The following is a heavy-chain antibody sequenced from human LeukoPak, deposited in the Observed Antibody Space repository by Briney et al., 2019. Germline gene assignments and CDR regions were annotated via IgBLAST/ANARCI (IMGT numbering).Heavy chain of an antibody. CDR3: AKIGAVAGHFDY. J-gene: IGHJ4*02. CDR2: IRYDGSDK. CDR1: GFTFSRYG. V-gene: IGHV3-30*02. D-gene: IGHD6-19*01. Sequence: PGGSLRLSCAASGFTFSRYGMHWVRQAPGKGLGWVAFIRYDGSDKSYADSVKGRFTISRDNSKNTLYLQMNSLRDEDTAMYHCAKIGAVAGHFDYWGQGTLVTVSS.